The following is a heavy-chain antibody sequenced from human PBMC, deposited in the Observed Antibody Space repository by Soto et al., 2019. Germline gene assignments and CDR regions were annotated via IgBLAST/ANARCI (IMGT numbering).Heavy chain of an antibody. D-gene: IGHD1-26*01. V-gene: IGHV3-23*01. CDR3: AKNQGVELVPLATVDWFDP. Sequence: GGSLRLSCAASGFTFSNSAMSWVRQVPGKGLEWAAGISSGGGHTNYADSVKGRFTISRDNFKDTLYLQMNSLRAEDTALYYCAKNQGVELVPLATVDWFDPWGQGSVVTVSS. CDR1: GFTFSNSA. CDR2: ISSGGGHT. J-gene: IGHJ5*02.